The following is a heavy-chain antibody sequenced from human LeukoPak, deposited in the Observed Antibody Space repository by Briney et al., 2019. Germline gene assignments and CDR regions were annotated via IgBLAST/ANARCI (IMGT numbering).Heavy chain of an antibody. CDR2: IWYDGSNE. V-gene: IGHV3-33*01. D-gene: IGHD3-10*01. Sequence: GGSLRLSCVASGFDFSSYGIHWVRQAPGTGLEWLAVIWYDGSNEFYADSVKGRFTISRDNSKNTLYLQMNSLRAEDTAVYYCARLFGGVTTFDYWGQGALVTVSS. CDR3: ARLFGGVTTFDY. J-gene: IGHJ4*02. CDR1: GFDFSSYG.